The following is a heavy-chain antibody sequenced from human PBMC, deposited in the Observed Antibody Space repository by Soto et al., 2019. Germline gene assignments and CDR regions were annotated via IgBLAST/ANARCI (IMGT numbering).Heavy chain of an antibody. CDR3: ASRTLLFLEQGTLGHRGDKYYFDY. D-gene: IGHD3-3*01. CDR1: GGSFSGYY. J-gene: IGHJ4*02. CDR2: INHSGST. Sequence: SETLSLTCAVYGGSFSGYYWSWIRQPPGKGLEWIGEINHSGSTNYNPSLKSRVTISVDTSKNQFSLKLSSVTAADTAVYYCASRTLLFLEQGTLGHRGDKYYFDYWGQGTLVTVSS. V-gene: IGHV4-34*01.